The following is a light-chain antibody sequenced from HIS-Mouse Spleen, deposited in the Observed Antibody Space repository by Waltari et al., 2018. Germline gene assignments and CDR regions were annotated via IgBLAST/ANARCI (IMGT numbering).Light chain of an antibody. CDR2: DVS. CDR1: SSDVGGYNY. Sequence: QSALTQPPSASGSPGQSVTIPCTGTSSDVGGYNYVSWYQQHPGKAPKLMIYDVSRRPSGVPYRFSGSKSGNTASLTVSGLQAEDEADYYCSSYAGSNNLVFGGGTKLTVL. CDR3: SSYAGSNNLV. J-gene: IGLJ2*01. V-gene: IGLV2-8*01.